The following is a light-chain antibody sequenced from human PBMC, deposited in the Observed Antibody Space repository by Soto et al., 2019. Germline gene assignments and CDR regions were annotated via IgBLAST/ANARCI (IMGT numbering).Light chain of an antibody. J-gene: IGKJ2*01. CDR3: QQYIDWPSVT. V-gene: IGKV3-15*01. CDR1: QSVSSS. CDR2: GVS. Sequence: EIVMTQSPATLSVSPGDRATLSCRASQSVSSSLAWYQQNPGQALRLLIYGVSTRATGIPARFSGSGSGTEFTLTISGLQSEDFAVYYCQQYIDWPSVTFGQGTKLEIK.